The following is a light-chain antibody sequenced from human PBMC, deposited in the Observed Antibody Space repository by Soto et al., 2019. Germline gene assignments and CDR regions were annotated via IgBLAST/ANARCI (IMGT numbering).Light chain of an antibody. CDR1: QSVSSDY. CDR2: GAS. J-gene: IGKJ5*01. CDR3: QQYGSSIT. Sequence: EIVLTQSPGTLSFSPGERATLSCRASQSVSSDYLAWYQQKPGQAPRLLIYGASSRATGIPDRFSGSGSGTDFTLTISRLEPEDFAVYYCQQYGSSITFGQGTRLEIK. V-gene: IGKV3-20*01.